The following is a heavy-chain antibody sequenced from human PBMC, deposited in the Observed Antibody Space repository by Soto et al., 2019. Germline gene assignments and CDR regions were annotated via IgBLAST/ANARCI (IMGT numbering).Heavy chain of an antibody. J-gene: IGHJ4*02. V-gene: IGHV1-24*01. Sequence: ASVKVSCKASGYTFTGYYMHWVRQAPGKGLEWMGGFDPEDGETIYAQKFQGRVTMTEDTSTDTAYMELSSLRSEDTAVYYCATGFGILRFLEWLLVWGQGTLVTVSS. CDR1: GYTFTGYY. CDR2: FDPEDGET. CDR3: ATGFGILRFLEWLLV. D-gene: IGHD3-3*01.